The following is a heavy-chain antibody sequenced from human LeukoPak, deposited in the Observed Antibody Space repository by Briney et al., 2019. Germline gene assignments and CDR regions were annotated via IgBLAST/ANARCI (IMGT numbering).Heavy chain of an antibody. CDR2: IYSGGST. Sequence: GGSLRLSCAASGFTVSSNYMSWVRQAPGKGLEWVSVIYSGGSTYYADSVKGRFTISRDNSKNTLYLQMNSLRAEDTAVYYCATDVHFGVVTRYYYMDVWGKGTMVTVSS. V-gene: IGHV3-66*02. CDR3: ATDVHFGVVTRYYYMDV. J-gene: IGHJ6*03. CDR1: GFTVSSNY. D-gene: IGHD3-3*01.